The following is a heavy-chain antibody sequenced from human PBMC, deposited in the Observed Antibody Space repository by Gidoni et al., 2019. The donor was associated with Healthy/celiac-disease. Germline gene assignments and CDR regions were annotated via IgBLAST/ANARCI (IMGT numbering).Heavy chain of an antibody. V-gene: IGHV3-30-3*01. CDR1: GFTFSCSA. J-gene: IGHJ6*02. CDR3: ARVGRDGYNSYYYGMDV. CDR2: ILYDGSNK. D-gene: IGHD5-12*01. Sequence: QVQLVESGGGVVQPGRSLRLSRAAPGFTFSCSAMPWVRQAPGKGLEWVAVILYDGSNKYYADSVKGRFTSSRDKSKNTLYLQMNSLRAEDTAVYYCARVGRDGYNSYYYGMDVWGQGTTVTVSS.